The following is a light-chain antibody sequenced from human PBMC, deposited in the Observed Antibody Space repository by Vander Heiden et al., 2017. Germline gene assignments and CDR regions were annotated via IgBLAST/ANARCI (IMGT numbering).Light chain of an antibody. V-gene: IGLV4-60*03. J-gene: IGLJ2*01. CDR1: SGHTNNI. Sequence: QPVLTQSSSVSASPGSSVKLTCTLSSGHTNNIMAWHRQQPGTALRFLMKLEGSGSYNKGGGVPDRFSGSSSGADRYLTISNLQSEDEADYYCETWDSVTQVLFGGGTKLTVL. CDR3: ETWDSVTQVL. CDR2: LEGSGSY.